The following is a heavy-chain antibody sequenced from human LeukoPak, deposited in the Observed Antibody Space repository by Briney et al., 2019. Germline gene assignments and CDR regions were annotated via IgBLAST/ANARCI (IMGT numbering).Heavy chain of an antibody. J-gene: IGHJ5*02. CDR2: ISWNSGSI. D-gene: IGHD3-3*01. Sequence: GGSLRLSCAASGFTFDDYAMHWLRQAPGKGLEWVSGISWNSGSIGYADSVKGRFTISRDNAKNSLYLQMNSLRAEDMALYYCARGGGWSGSNWFDPGGQGSLVTVSS. CDR3: ARGGGWSGSNWFDP. CDR1: GFTFDDYA. V-gene: IGHV3-9*03.